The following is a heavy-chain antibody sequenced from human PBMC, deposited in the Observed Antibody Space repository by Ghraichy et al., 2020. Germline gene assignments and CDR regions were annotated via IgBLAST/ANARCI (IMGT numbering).Heavy chain of an antibody. J-gene: IGHJ4*02. V-gene: IGHV3-7*03. CDR3: AREGAGGDY. CDR2: INQDESEK. CDR1: GFTFSSYW. Sequence: GVLNISCAASGFTFSSYWMIWVRQAPGKGLEWVANINQDESEKYYVDSVKGRFTISRDNAKNSLYLQMNSLRAEDTAVYYCAREGAGGDYWVQGTLVTVSS. D-gene: IGHD6-13*01.